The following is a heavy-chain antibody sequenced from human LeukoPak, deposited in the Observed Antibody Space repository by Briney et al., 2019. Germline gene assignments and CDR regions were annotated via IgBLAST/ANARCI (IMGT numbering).Heavy chain of an antibody. D-gene: IGHD1-26*01. Sequence: GGSLRLSCAASEFTFSSYWMHWVRQAPGKGLVWVSRINGDGSTTSYADSVKGRFTISRDNAKNTLYPQMNSLRAEDTAMYYCARRRALGGLDPWGQGTLVTVSS. V-gene: IGHV3-74*01. CDR1: EFTFSSYW. J-gene: IGHJ5*02. CDR2: INGDGSTT. CDR3: ARRRALGGLDP.